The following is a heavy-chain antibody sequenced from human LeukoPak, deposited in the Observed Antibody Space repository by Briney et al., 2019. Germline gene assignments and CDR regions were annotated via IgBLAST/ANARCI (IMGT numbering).Heavy chain of an antibody. V-gene: IGHV3-30*02. D-gene: IGHD3-22*01. CDR1: GFTFSSYG. J-gene: IGHJ4*02. CDR2: IRYDGSNK. CDR3: AKPLDSSGYVLDF. Sequence: PGGSLRLSCAASGFTFSSYGVHWVRQAPGKGLEWVAFIRYDGSNKYYADSVKGRFTISRDNSKNTLYLQMNSLRPEDTAVYYCAKPLDSSGYVLDFWGQGTLVTVSS.